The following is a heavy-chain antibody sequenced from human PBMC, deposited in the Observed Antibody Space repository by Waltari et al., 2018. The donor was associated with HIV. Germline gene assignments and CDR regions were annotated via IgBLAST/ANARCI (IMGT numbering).Heavy chain of an antibody. D-gene: IGHD5-18*01. Sequence: EVQLVETGGGLIQPGGSLRLSCAASGFTVSSNYMSWVRQAPGKGLEWVSVIYSGGSTYYADSVKGRFTISRDNSKNTLYLQMNSLRAEDTAVYYCARVDTAMVNDYWGQGTLVTVSS. CDR1: GFTVSSNY. V-gene: IGHV3-53*02. CDR3: ARVDTAMVNDY. CDR2: IYSGGST. J-gene: IGHJ4*02.